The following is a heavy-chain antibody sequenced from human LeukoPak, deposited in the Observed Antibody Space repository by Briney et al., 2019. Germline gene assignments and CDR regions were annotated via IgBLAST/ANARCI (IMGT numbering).Heavy chain of an antibody. Sequence: SETLSLTCGVSGGSITNANYWTWVRQPPGKGLEWIGEVNLQGSTNYNPSLMGRVAISVDTSENHISLQLTSVTAADTAVYYCAREGGPYRPLDYSGQGTLVTVSS. CDR3: AREGGPYRPLDY. CDR2: VNLQGST. CDR1: GGSITNANY. V-gene: IGHV4-4*02. J-gene: IGHJ4*02.